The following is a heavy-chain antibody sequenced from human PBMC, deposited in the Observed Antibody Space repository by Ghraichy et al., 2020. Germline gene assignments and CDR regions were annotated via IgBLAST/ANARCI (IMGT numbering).Heavy chain of an antibody. CDR2: INHSGST. J-gene: IGHJ4*02. CDR3: ARWAPIAARFFDY. CDR1: GGSFSGYY. Sequence: SETLSLTCAVYGGSFSGYYWSWIRQPPGKGLEWIGEINHSGSTNYNPSLKSRVTISVDTSKNQFSLKLSSVTAADTAVYYCARWAPIAARFFDYWGQGTLVTVSS. V-gene: IGHV4-34*01. D-gene: IGHD6-6*01.